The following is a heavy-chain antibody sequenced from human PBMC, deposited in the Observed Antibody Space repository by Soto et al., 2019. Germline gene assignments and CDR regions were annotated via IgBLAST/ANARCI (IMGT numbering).Heavy chain of an antibody. CDR2: FSGSGGST. CDR3: AKGRRYSSSSDAFDI. CDR1: GFSFSSYA. V-gene: IGHV3-23*01. Sequence: GGSLRLSCGASGFSFSSYAMSWVRQAPGKGLEWVSGFSGSGGSTYYAESVKGRFTISRDNSKNTLYVQMNSLGGDDTAVYYCAKGRRYSSSSDAFDIWGQGTMVTVSS. J-gene: IGHJ3*02. D-gene: IGHD6-19*01.